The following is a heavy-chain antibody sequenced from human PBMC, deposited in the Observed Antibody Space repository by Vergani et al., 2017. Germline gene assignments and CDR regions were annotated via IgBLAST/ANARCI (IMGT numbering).Heavy chain of an antibody. V-gene: IGHV3-48*01. Sequence: EVQLVESGGGLVQPGGSLRLSCAASGFTFSSYSLNWVRQAPGKGLEWVSYISSSSSTIYYADSVKGRFTISRDNAKNSLYLQMNSLRAEDTAVYYCAKDRDPWELHPEFDYWGQGTLVTVSS. J-gene: IGHJ4*02. CDR1: GFTFSSYS. CDR2: ISSSSSTI. CDR3: AKDRDPWELHPEFDY. D-gene: IGHD1-26*01.